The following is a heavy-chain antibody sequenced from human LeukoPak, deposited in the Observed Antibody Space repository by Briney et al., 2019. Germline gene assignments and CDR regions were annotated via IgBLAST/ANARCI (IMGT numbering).Heavy chain of an antibody. V-gene: IGHV1-2*02. CDR3: ARGRYYDFWSGSQYNWFDP. D-gene: IGHD3-3*01. Sequence: GASVKVSCKASGYTFTGYYMHWVRQAPGQGLEWMGWINPNSGGTNYAQKFQGRVTMTRDTSISTAYMELSSLRSEDTAVYCCARGRYYDFWSGSQYNWFDPWGQGTLVTVSS. J-gene: IGHJ5*02. CDR2: INPNSGGT. CDR1: GYTFTGYY.